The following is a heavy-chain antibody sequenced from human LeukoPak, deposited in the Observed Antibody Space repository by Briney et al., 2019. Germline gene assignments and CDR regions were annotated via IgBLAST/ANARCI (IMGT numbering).Heavy chain of an antibody. D-gene: IGHD6-13*01. J-gene: IGHJ4*02. CDR3: ARDLFIATSGEGPGY. CDR1: GYTFTSYG. Sequence: ASVKVSCKASGYTFTSYGISWVRQAPGQGLEWMGWISAYNGNTNYAQKLQGRVTMTTDTSTSTVCMELSSLRSEDTAVYYCARDLFIATSGEGPGYWGQGTLVTVSS. CDR2: ISAYNGNT. V-gene: IGHV1-18*01.